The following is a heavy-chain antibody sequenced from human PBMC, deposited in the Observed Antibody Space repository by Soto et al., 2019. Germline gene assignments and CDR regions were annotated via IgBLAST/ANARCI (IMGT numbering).Heavy chain of an antibody. J-gene: IGHJ5*02. CDR1: GASLSDNY. V-gene: IGHV4-34*01. CDR2: INDSANT. Sequence: SENLSLTCPFYGASLSDNYCKLLPQPPGEGLEWIWGINDSANTKYNASLRSPVTISIEKSQNQASLNLRSLSAADKAVYYCGSGSGEFDAWGQGTPVTVYS. D-gene: IGHD4-17*01. CDR3: GSGSGEFDA.